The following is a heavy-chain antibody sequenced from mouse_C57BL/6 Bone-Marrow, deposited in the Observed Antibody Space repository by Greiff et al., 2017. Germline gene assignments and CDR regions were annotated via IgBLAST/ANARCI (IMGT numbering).Heavy chain of an antibody. V-gene: IGHV1-59*01. CDR2: IDPSDSYT. J-gene: IGHJ4*01. Sequence: QVQLQQPGAELVRPGTSVKLSCKASGYTFTSYLMHWVKQRPGQGLEWIGVIDPSDSYTNYNQKFKGKATLTVDTSSSTAYMQLSSLTSEDSAVYYCARYLLGSSYAMDYWGQGTSVTVSS. CDR3: ARYLLGSSYAMDY. CDR1: GYTFTSYL. D-gene: IGHD1-1*01.